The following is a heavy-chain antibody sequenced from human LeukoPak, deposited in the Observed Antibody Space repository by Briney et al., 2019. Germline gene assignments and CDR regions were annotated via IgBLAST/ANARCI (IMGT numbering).Heavy chain of an antibody. CDR2: IGTAGDT. D-gene: IGHD6-19*01. CDR3: ARAIWLWDAFDI. J-gene: IGHJ3*02. Sequence: GGFLRLSCAASGFTFSSYDMHWVRQATGKGLEWVSAIGTAGDTYYPGSVKGRFTISRENAKNSLYLQMNSLRAEDTAVYYCARAIWLWDAFDIWGQGTMVTVSS. CDR1: GFTFSSYD. V-gene: IGHV3-13*01.